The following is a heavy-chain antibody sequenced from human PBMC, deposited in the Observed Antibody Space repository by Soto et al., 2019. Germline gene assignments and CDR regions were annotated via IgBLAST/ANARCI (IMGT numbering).Heavy chain of an antibody. Sequence: SETLSLTCAVYGGSFSGYYWSWIRQPPGKGLEWIGEINHSGSTNYNPSLKSRVTISVDTSKNQFSLKLSSVTAADTAVYYCARVEVAGIAVAYYYYYYGMDVWGQGTTVTVSS. D-gene: IGHD6-19*01. CDR3: ARVEVAGIAVAYYYYYYGMDV. V-gene: IGHV4-34*01. J-gene: IGHJ6*02. CDR1: GGSFSGYY. CDR2: INHSGST.